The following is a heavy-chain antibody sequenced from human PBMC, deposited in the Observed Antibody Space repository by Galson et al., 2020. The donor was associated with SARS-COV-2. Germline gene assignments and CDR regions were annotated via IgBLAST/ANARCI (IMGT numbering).Heavy chain of an antibody. Sequence: GGSLRLSCAASGFTFSSYGMHWVRQAPGKGLEWVAVIWYDGSNKYYADSVKGRFTISRDNSKTTLYLQMNSLRAEDTAVYYCAKERGYYDILTGSPYFDYWGQGTLVTVSS. CDR2: IWYDGSNK. CDR1: GFTFSSYG. CDR3: AKERGYYDILTGSPYFDY. J-gene: IGHJ4*02. V-gene: IGHV3-33*06. D-gene: IGHD3-9*01.